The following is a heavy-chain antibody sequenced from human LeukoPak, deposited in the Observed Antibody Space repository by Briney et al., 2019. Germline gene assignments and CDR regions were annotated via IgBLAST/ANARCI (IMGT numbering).Heavy chain of an antibody. Sequence: PSETLSLTCAVYGGSFSGYYWSWIRQPPGKGLEWIGEINHSGSTNYNPSLKSRVTISVDTSKNQFSLKLSPVTAADTAVYYCARGRVLVSSWWETRNEFDYWGQGTLVTVSS. CDR3: ARGRVLVSSWWETRNEFDY. CDR1: GGSFSGYY. V-gene: IGHV4-34*01. CDR2: INHSGST. J-gene: IGHJ4*02. D-gene: IGHD6-13*01.